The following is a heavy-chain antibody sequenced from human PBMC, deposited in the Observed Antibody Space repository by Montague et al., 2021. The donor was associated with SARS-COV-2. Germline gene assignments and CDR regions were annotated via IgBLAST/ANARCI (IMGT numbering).Heavy chain of an antibody. CDR3: ARDSSSWRIQGFFGY. J-gene: IGHJ4*02. CDR2: INWNGGST. Sequence: SLRLSCAASGFTFDNYGMNWVRQAPGKGLEWASGINWNGGSTGYADSVKGRFTISRDNAKNSLYLQMNSLRAEDTALYYCARDSSSWRIQGFFGYWGQGTLVTVSS. CDR1: GFTFDNYG. V-gene: IGHV3-20*04. D-gene: IGHD6-13*01.